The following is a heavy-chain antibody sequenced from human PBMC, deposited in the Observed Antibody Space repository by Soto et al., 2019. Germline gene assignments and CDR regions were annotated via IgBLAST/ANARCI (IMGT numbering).Heavy chain of an antibody. V-gene: IGHV4-61*01. J-gene: IGHJ4*02. CDR1: GGSVSSGSYY. CDR2: IYYSGST. D-gene: IGHD2-8*01. CDR3: ARVMRDGFLGLDY. Sequence: QVQLQESGPGLVKPSETLSLTCTVSGGSVSSGSYYWSWIRQPPGKGLEWIGYIYYSGSTNYNPSLKSRVTISVDTSKNQFSLKLSSVTAADTAVYYCARVMRDGFLGLDYWGQGTLVTVSS.